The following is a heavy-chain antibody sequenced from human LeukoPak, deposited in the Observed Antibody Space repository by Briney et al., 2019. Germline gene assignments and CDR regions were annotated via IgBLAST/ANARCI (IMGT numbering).Heavy chain of an antibody. V-gene: IGHV1-69*04. CDR1: GGTFSSYA. J-gene: IGHJ6*02. D-gene: IGHD2-15*01. CDR3: ASLDGYCSGGSCYSPDYHGMDV. CDR2: IIPIFGIA. Sequence: SVKVSCKASGGTFSSYAISWVRQAPGQGLEWMGRIIPIFGIANYAQKFQGRVTITADKSTSTAYMELSSLRSEDTAVYYCASLDGYCSGGSCYSPDYHGMDVWGQGTTVTVSS.